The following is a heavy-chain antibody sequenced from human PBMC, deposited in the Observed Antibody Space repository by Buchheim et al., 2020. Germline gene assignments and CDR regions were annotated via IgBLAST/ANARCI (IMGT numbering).Heavy chain of an antibody. CDR2: INYSGST. CDR1: GDSISSGGFF. V-gene: IGHV4-31*03. CDR3: ARYGSSWTGPRDYYYYMDV. J-gene: IGHJ6*03. D-gene: IGHD6-13*01. Sequence: QVQLQESGPGLVKPSQTLSLTCTVSGDSISSGGFFWSWIRQHPGKGLEWIGYINYSGSTYYNPSLKSRVTISVDTSKNQFSLKLSSVTAADTAVYYCARYGSSWTGPRDYYYYMDVWGKGTT.